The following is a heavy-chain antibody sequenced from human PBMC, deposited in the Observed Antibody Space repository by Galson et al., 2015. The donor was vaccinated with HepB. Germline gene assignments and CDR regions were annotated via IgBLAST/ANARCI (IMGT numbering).Heavy chain of an antibody. CDR3: ARDQLLWFGESNGAFDV. CDR1: GFTFSSNA. Sequence: SLRLSCAAPGFTFSSNAMHWVRQAPGKGLEWVAVISYDGSTKYYADSVKGRFTISRDNFKNTLHLQMTILGPEDTAIYYCARDQLLWFGESNGAFDVWGQGTIVSVSS. V-gene: IGHV3-30*04. D-gene: IGHD3-10*01. J-gene: IGHJ3*01. CDR2: ISYDGSTK.